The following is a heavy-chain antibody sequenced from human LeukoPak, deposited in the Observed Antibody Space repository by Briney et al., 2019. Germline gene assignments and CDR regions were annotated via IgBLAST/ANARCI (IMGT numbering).Heavy chain of an antibody. V-gene: IGHV4-59*01. CDR3: AKMCLWFGELSTYYYYGMDV. Sequence: SETLSLTCTVSGGSLSSYYWSWIRQPPPKELEWVGYIYYRGSTNYNPSLKRRVTISVDTSKNQFSLKLSSVTAAVTAVYYCAKMCLWFGELSTYYYYGMDVWGKGTTVTVSS. CDR2: IYYRGST. CDR1: GGSLSSYY. J-gene: IGHJ6*04. D-gene: IGHD3-10*01.